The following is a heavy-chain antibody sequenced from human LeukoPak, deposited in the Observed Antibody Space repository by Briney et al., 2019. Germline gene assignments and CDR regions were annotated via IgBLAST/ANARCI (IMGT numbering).Heavy chain of an antibody. CDR2: IHDSGGT. D-gene: IGHD6-19*01. Sequence: TSETLSLTCVVSGDSISSGGYSWSWLRQTPGKGLEWIAYIHDSGGTYNNPSLKSRVTISVDTSKNQFSLKLSSVTAADTAVYYCARRWTGYSSGKYFDYWGQGTLVTVSS. V-gene: IGHV4-30-4*07. CDR3: ARRWTGYSSGKYFDY. J-gene: IGHJ4*02. CDR1: GDSISSGGYS.